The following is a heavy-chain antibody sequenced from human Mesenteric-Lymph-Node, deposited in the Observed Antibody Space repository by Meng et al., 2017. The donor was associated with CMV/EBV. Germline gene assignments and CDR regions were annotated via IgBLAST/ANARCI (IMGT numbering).Heavy chain of an antibody. CDR2: IYDTGTP. CDR3: ARDRGGAGYFDY. V-gene: IGHV4-4*02. D-gene: IGHD1-26*01. J-gene: IGHJ4*02. Sequence: CTVSGGSIITTNWWNWLRQPPGKGLEWIGEIYDTGTPPYHPSLKRRVTISVDKSKNQFSLALSSVTAADTAMYYCARDRGGAGYFDYWGQGALVTVSS. CDR1: GGSIITTNW.